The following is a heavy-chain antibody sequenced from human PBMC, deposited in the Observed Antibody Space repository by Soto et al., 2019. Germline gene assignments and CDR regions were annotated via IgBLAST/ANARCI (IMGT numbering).Heavy chain of an antibody. CDR3: AINLYYYYGMDV. V-gene: IGHV1-69*13. Sequence: SVKVSCKASGGTFSSYAISWVRQAPGQGLEWMGGIIPIFGTANYAQKFQGRVTITADESTSTAYMELSSLRSEDTAVYYCAINLYYYYGMDVWGQGTTVTVSS. CDR1: GGTFSSYA. J-gene: IGHJ6*02. CDR2: IIPIFGTA.